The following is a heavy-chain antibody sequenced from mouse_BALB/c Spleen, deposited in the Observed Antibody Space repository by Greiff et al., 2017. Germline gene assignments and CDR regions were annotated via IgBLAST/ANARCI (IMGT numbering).Heavy chain of an antibody. CDR2: ISNGGGST. J-gene: IGHJ2*01. Sequence: DVQLVESGGGLVQPGGSLKLSCAASGFTFSSYTMSWVRQTPEKRLEWVAYISNGGGSTYYPDTVKGRFTISRDNAKNTLYLQMSSLKSEDTAMYYCARQEYGNHYFDYWGQGTTLTVSS. CDR1: GFTFSSYT. CDR3: ARQEYGNHYFDY. V-gene: IGHV5-12-2*01. D-gene: IGHD2-10*02.